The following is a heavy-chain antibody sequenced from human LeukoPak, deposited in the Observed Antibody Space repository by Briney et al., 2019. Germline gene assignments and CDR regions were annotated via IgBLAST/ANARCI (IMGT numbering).Heavy chain of an antibody. Sequence: ASVTVSCKASGYTFTSYGISWVRQAPGQGLEWMGWISAYNGNTNYAQKLQGRVTMTTDTSTSTAYMELRSLRSDDTAVYYCARVAARTGKFDYWGQGTLVTVSS. CDR2: ISAYNGNT. CDR1: GYTFTSYG. J-gene: IGHJ4*02. D-gene: IGHD3/OR15-3a*01. V-gene: IGHV1-18*01. CDR3: ARVAARTGKFDY.